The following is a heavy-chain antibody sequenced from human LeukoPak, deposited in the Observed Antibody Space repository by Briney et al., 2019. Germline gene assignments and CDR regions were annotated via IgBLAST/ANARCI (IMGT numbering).Heavy chain of an antibody. CDR1: GFTFGSYA. D-gene: IGHD4-11*01. Sequence: GRSLRLSCAAPGFTFGSYAMHWVRQAPGKGLEWVAVISYDGSNKYYADSVKGRFTISRDNSKNTLYLQMNSLRAEDTAVYYCARDRRTLHGAADYWGQGTLVTVSS. CDR2: ISYDGSNK. J-gene: IGHJ4*02. CDR3: ARDRRTLHGAADY. V-gene: IGHV3-30*01.